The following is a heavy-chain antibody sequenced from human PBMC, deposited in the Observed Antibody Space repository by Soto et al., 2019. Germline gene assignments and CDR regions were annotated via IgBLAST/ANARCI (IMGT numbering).Heavy chain of an antibody. Sequence: SETLSLTCTVSGGSISSYYWSWIRQPPGKGLEWIGEIYHSGSTNYNPSLKSRVTISVDKSKNQFSLKLSSVTAADTAVYYCARINRSYSGSYYAYYYGMDVWGQGTTVTVSS. CDR2: IYHSGST. J-gene: IGHJ6*02. D-gene: IGHD1-26*01. V-gene: IGHV4-59*12. CDR1: GGSISSYY. CDR3: ARINRSYSGSYYAYYYGMDV.